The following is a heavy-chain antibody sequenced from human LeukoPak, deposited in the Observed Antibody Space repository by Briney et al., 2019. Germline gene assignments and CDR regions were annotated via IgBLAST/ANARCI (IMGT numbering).Heavy chain of an antibody. CDR1: GFTFSSYE. CDR2: ISSSGSTI. J-gene: IGHJ4*02. V-gene: IGHV3-48*03. D-gene: IGHD3-22*01. Sequence: GGSLRLSCAASGFTFSSYEMNWVRQAPGKGLEWVSYISSSGSTIYYADSVKGRFTISRDNSKNTLYLQMNALRAEDTAVFYCAKAKYYDSVGYYPDNWGQGTLVTVSS. CDR3: AKAKYYDSVGYYPDN.